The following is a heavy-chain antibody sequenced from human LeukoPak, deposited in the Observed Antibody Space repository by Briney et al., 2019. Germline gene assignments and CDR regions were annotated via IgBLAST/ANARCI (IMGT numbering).Heavy chain of an antibody. V-gene: IGHV3-23*01. CDR1: GFTFSSYA. J-gene: IGHJ4*02. D-gene: IGHD6-13*01. Sequence: PGGSLRLSCAASGFTFSSYAMSWVRHAPGKGLGWVSAISGSGGSTYYADSVKGRFTISRDNSKNTLYLQMNSLRAEDTAVYYCAKGKPRIAASRFQYFDYWGQGTLVTVSS. CDR3: AKGKPRIAASRFQYFDY. CDR2: ISGSGGST.